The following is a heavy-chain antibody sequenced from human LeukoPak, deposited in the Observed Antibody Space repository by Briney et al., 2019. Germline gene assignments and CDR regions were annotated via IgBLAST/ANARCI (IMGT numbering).Heavy chain of an antibody. J-gene: IGHJ4*02. V-gene: IGHV4-4*07. CDR1: GGSISSYY. CDR2: IYTSGST. D-gene: IGHD5-18*01. Sequence: SETLSLTCTVSGGSISSYYWSWIRQPAGKGLEWIGRIYTSGSTNYNPSLKSRVTISVDTSKNQFSLKLSSVTAADTAVYYCARVSPGYSYGSYYFDYWGQGTLVTVSS. CDR3: ARVSPGYSYGSYYFDY.